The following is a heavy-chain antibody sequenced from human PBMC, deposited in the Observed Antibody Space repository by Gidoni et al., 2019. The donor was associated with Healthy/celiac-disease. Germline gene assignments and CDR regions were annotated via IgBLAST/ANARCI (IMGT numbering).Heavy chain of an antibody. CDR2: RWYDGSNK. V-gene: IGHV3-33*01. CDR3: ARGARNSPAGNDY. Sequence: QVQLVESGGGVVQPGRSLRLSCAASGFPFSSYGMHWVRQAPGKGLEWVAVRWYDGSNKYYADSVKGRFTISRDNSKNTLYLQMNSLRAEDTAVYYCARGARNSPAGNDYWGQGTLVTVSS. J-gene: IGHJ4*02. CDR1: GFPFSSYG. D-gene: IGHD6-25*01.